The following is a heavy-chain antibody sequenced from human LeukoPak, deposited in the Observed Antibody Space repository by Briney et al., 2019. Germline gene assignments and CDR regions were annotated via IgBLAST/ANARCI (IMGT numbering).Heavy chain of an antibody. CDR1: GGTFSSYA. CDR3: AIVRYDCCRANYYYYMDV. Sequence: VASVKVSCKASGGTFSSYAISWVRQAPGQGLEWMGGIIPIFGTANYAQKFQGRVTITADESTSTAYMELSSLRSEDTAVYYSAIVRYDCCRANYYYYMDVCRKGTTVNVSS. V-gene: IGHV1-69*13. D-gene: IGHD3-3*01. J-gene: IGHJ6*03. CDR2: IIPIFGTA.